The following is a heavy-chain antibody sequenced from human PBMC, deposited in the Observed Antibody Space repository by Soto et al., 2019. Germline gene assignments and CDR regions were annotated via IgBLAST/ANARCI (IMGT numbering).Heavy chain of an antibody. J-gene: IGHJ5*02. CDR2: MNPNSGNT. Sequence: QVQLVQSGAEVKKPGASVRVSCKASGYTFTKFDINWVRQATGQGLEWMGWMNPNSGNTGYAQKSQGRVTMSRNTSITTAYMELSTMRSEDTAVYSWVRGDYGDYSHWFDPWGQGTLVTVSS. D-gene: IGHD4-17*01. CDR3: VRGDYGDYSHWFDP. V-gene: IGHV1-8*01. CDR1: GYTFTKFD.